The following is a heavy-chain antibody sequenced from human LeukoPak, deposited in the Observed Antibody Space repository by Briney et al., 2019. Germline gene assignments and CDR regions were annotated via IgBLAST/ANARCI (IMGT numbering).Heavy chain of an antibody. CDR3: ATVAIGYCSGGSCYSPRNWFDP. CDR2: FDPADGET. J-gene: IGHJ5*02. D-gene: IGHD2-15*01. Sequence: ASVKVSCKVSGYTLTELSMHWVRQAPGKGLEWMGGFDPADGETIYAQKFQGRVTMTEDTSTDTAYVELSSLRSEDTAVYYCATVAIGYCSGGSCYSPRNWFDPWGQGTLVTVSS. V-gene: IGHV1-24*01. CDR1: GYTLTELS.